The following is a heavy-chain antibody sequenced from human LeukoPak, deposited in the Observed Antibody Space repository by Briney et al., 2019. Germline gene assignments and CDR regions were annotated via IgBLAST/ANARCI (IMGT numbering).Heavy chain of an antibody. D-gene: IGHD1-26*01. Sequence: GGSLRLSCAASGFTFSDYYMSWIRQAPGKGLEWVSYISSSGSTIYYADSVKGRFTISRDSAKNSLYLQMNSLRAEDTAVYYCARDRSGSDSSHYYGMDVWGQGTTVTVSS. CDR1: GFTFSDYY. J-gene: IGHJ6*02. CDR3: ARDRSGSDSSHYYGMDV. CDR2: ISSSGSTI. V-gene: IGHV3-11*01.